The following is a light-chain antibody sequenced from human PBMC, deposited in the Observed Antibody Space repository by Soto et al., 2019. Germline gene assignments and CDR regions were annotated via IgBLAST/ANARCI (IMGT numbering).Light chain of an antibody. CDR2: DAS. V-gene: IGKV1-5*01. CDR3: QKYNSYSWT. J-gene: IGKJ1*01. Sequence: DLQMTQSPSTLSASVGDRVTITCRASQSISNWLAWYQQKPGKAPKTLIYDASILESGVPSRFSGSGSGSEFTLTISSLQPDDFATYYCQKYNSYSWTFGPGTKVDIK. CDR1: QSISNW.